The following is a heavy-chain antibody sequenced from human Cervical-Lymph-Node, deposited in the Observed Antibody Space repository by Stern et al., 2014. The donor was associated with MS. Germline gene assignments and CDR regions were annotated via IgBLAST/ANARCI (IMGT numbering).Heavy chain of an antibody. Sequence: VQLVESGAEVKKPGASVKVSCTASGYTFNRSCITWVRQAPGQGLEWMGWINTYNGDTNYAQNCLGRVTMTTDTSTTTGYMELRRLRPDDTAVYYCARDTAQLAPWYFDLWGRGTLVTVSS. J-gene: IGHJ2*01. V-gene: IGHV1-18*01. CDR1: GYTFNRSC. D-gene: IGHD6-6*01. CDR2: INTYNGDT. CDR3: ARDTAQLAPWYFDL.